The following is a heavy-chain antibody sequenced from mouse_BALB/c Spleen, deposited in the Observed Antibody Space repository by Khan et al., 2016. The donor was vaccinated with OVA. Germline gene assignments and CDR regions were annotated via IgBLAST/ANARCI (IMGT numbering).Heavy chain of an antibody. CDR3: WILL. Sequence: EVKLEESGGGLVQPGGSMKLSCAASGFTFSNYWMNWVRQPPEKGLEWVAEIRLKSDDNATHYAESVKGMFTISRDDSNSSVYLQMNNLRAEDTDIYYCWILLWGQGTTLTVSS. CDR2: IRLKSDDNAT. CDR1: GFTFSNYW. V-gene: IGHV6-6*02. J-gene: IGHJ2*01.